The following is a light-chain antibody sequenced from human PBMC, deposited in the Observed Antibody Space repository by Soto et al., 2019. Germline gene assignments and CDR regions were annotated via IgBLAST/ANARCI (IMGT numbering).Light chain of an antibody. CDR1: NSNIGSNT. V-gene: IGLV1-44*01. CDR3: AAWDDSLNGWV. Sequence: QSVLTQPPSASGTPGQTVAISCSRTNSNIGSNTVNWYQQFPGTAPKLLIYGNNQRPSGVPDRFSGSKSDTSASLAIRGLLSEDESDYYCAAWDDSLNGWVFGGGTKLTVL. J-gene: IGLJ3*02. CDR2: GNN.